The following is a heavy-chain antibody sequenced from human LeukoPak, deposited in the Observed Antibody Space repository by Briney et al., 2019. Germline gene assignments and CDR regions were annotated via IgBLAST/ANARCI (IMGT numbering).Heavy chain of an antibody. CDR2: INWNGGST. J-gene: IGHJ4*02. Sequence: GGSLRLSCAASGFTFDDYGMSWVRQAPGKGLEWVSGINWNGGSTGYADSVKGRFTISRDNSKNTLYLQMNSLRAEDTAAYYCAKDSRIAAAGLWGQGTLVTVSS. CDR1: GFTFDDYG. CDR3: AKDSRIAAAGL. V-gene: IGHV3-20*04. D-gene: IGHD6-13*01.